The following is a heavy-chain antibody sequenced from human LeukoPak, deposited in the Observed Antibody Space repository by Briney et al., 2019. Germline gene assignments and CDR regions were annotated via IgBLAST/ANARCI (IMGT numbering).Heavy chain of an antibody. J-gene: IGHJ4*02. CDR3: AKGVGGSGSLKFHFDS. V-gene: IGHV3-33*05. D-gene: IGHD3-10*01. Sequence: GGSLRLSCTASGFSFSDFGMHWVRQAPGKGLESVAVISYDGSIDYYADSVKGRFAISRDNSKNTLYLQMNSLRVEDTAVYYCAKGVGGSGSLKFHFDSWGQGTLVTVSS. CDR1: GFSFSDFG. CDR2: ISYDGSID.